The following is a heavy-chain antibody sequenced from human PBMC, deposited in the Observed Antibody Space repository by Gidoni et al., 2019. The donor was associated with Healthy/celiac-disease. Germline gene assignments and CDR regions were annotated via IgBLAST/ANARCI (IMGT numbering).Heavy chain of an antibody. CDR3: ATAEGPYYDSSNDAFDI. V-gene: IGHV3-20*01. CDR2: INWNGGST. J-gene: IGHJ3*02. CDR1: GFTFDDYG. D-gene: IGHD3-22*01. Sequence: EVQLVESGGGVVRPGGSLRLSCAASGFTFDDYGMSWVRQAPGKGLEWVSGINWNGGSTGYADSVKGRFTISRDNAKNSLYLQMNSLRAEDTALYHCATAEGPYYDSSNDAFDIWGQGTMVTVSS.